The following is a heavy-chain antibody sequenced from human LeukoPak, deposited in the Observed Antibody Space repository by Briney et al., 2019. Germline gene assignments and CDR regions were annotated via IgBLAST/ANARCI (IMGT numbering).Heavy chain of an antibody. J-gene: IGHJ6*01. CDR3: ARDLNV. CDR1: GFTFSSYW. CDR2: INSDGSST. Sequence: GGSLRLSCAASGFTFSSYWMHWVRQAPGKGLVWVSGINSDGSSTTYADSVKGRFTISRDNAKNTLYLQMNSLRAEDAAVYYCARDLNVWGQGTTVTVSS. V-gene: IGHV3-74*01.